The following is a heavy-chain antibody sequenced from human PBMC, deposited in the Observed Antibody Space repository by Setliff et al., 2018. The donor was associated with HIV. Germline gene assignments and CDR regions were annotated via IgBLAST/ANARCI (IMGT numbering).Heavy chain of an antibody. V-gene: IGHV4-31*03. CDR3: ARAPFRGGSFGWFDP. CDR1: GDSISSGGFY. Sequence: SETLSLTCTVSGDSISSGGFYCNWFRQYPEKGLEWIGWIHYSGRTNFNPSLRSRATISFDTSKNQFSLNLTSVTAADTAVYYCARAPFRGGSFGWFDPWGPGTLVTVSS. CDR2: IHYSGRT. D-gene: IGHD2-15*01. J-gene: IGHJ5*02.